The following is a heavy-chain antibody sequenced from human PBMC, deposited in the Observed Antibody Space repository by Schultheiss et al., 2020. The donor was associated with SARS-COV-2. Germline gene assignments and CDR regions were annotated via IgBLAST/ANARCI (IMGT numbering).Heavy chain of an antibody. D-gene: IGHD3-10*01. CDR1: GYSISSGHH. V-gene: IGHV4-38-2*02. CDR2: IYHNGNT. J-gene: IGHJ4*02. CDR3: ARAARVEQLFSVRGGSFDF. Sequence: SETLSLTCSVSGYSISSGHHWGWIRQPPGKGLEWIGHIYHNGNTNYNPSLKSRVTFSLDTSKKQFSLRLGSVTAADTAVYYCARAARVEQLFSVRGGSFDFWGRGALVTVAS.